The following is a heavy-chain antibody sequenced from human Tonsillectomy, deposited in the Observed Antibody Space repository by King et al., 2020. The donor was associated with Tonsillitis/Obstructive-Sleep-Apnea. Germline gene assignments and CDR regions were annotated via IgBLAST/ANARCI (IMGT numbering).Heavy chain of an antibody. Sequence: VQLVESGGGVVQPGRSLRLSCAASGFTFSSYPMHWVRQAPGKGLQWVAVISYDGSNQYYADSVKGRFTISRDKSKNTLYLQMNSLRAEDTAVYYCAREHTSLDAFDIWGQGTMVIVSP. J-gene: IGHJ3*02. D-gene: IGHD2-2*01. CDR3: AREHTSLDAFDI. CDR1: GFTFSSYP. CDR2: ISYDGSNQ. V-gene: IGHV3-30*01.